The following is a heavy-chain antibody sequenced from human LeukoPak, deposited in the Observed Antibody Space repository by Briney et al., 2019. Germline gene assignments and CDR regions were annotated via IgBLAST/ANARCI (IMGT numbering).Heavy chain of an antibody. CDR1: GGSISSYY. J-gene: IGHJ6*03. CDR3: ARTMKGDFWSGYSYYHYYYMDV. CDR2: INYSGST. V-gene: IGHV4-59*01. Sequence: SETLSLTCAVSGGSISSYYWTWIRQPPGKGLEWIGYINYSGSTNYNPSLKSRVTISVDTSKNQFSLKLSSVTAADTAVYYCARTMKGDFWSGYSYYHYYYMDVWGKGTTVTVSS. D-gene: IGHD3-3*01.